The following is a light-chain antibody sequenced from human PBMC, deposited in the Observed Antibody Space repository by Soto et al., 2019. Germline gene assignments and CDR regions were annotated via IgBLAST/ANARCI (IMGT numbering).Light chain of an antibody. CDR3: QQYSDSPLT. Sequence: EIVLTQSPGTLSLSPGERATLSCRASQTVRTNYLAWFQHKPGQAPRLLIYGASSRATGIPDRFSGSGSGTDFTLTINRREPADFAVYFCQQYSDSPLTFGGGTKVEIK. CDR1: QTVRTNY. CDR2: GAS. J-gene: IGKJ4*01. V-gene: IGKV3-20*01.